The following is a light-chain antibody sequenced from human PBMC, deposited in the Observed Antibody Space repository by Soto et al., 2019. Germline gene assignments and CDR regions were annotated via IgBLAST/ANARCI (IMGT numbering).Light chain of an antibody. V-gene: IGLV2-14*01. CDR2: EVS. CDR1: SSDVGGYNY. J-gene: IGLJ1*01. CDR3: SSYTSSSFYV. Sequence: QSALTQPASVSGSPGQSITISCTGTSSDVGGYNYVSWYQQHPGKAPKLMIYEVSNRPSGVSNRFSGSKSGNTASLTTSGLQAEDEADYYCSSYTSSSFYVFGTGTKVTVL.